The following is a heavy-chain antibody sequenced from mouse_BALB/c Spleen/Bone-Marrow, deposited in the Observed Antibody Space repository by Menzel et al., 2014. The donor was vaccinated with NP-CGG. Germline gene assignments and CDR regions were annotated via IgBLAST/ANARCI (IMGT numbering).Heavy chain of an antibody. V-gene: IGHV5-17*02. D-gene: IGHD2-4*01. CDR2: ISSGSSTI. CDR3: ARSPYDYAAMDY. Sequence: EVKLMESGGGLVQPGGSRKLSCAASGFTFSSFGMHWVRQAPEKGLGWVAYISSGSSTIYYADTVKGRFTISRDNPKNTLFLQMTSLRSEDTAMYYCARSPYDYAAMDYWGQGTSVTVSS. CDR1: GFTFSSFG. J-gene: IGHJ4*01.